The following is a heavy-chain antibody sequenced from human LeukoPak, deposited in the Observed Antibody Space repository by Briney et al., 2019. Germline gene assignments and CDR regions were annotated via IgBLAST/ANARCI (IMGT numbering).Heavy chain of an antibody. V-gene: IGHV3-30*04. D-gene: IGHD3-10*01. CDR1: GFTFNTYA. CDR2: VSKDGNTK. Sequence: GGSLRLSCVASGFTFNTYAIHWVHQAPGKGLEWVAVVSKDGNTKYYADSVKGRFTISRDNSKNTVYLQMNSLRTEDTSVYYCARGIQPPKYYGSGSDTFDIWGQGTMVTVSS. J-gene: IGHJ3*02. CDR3: ARGIQPPKYYGSGSDTFDI.